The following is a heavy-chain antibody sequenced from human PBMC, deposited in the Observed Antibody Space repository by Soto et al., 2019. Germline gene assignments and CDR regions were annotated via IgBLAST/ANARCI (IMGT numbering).Heavy chain of an antibody. Sequence: QVQLVQSGAEVKKPGSSVTVSCKASGGTFSSYAISWVRQAPGQGLEWMGRIIPFIGTANYAQKFQGRVTIPAAESTSTAYMERPSLSSEDRAVYYCAGVLMTTAPASSYYGMAVWGHGTTVTVS. J-gene: IGHJ6*02. CDR1: GGTFSSYA. D-gene: IGHD4-4*01. CDR2: IIPFIGTA. CDR3: AGVLMTTAPASSYYGMAV. V-gene: IGHV1-69*18.